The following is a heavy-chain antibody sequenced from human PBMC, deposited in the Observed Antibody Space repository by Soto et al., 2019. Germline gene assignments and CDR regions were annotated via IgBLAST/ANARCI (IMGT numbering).Heavy chain of an antibody. V-gene: IGHV3-23*01. Sequence: SLRLSCAASGFTFSSYAMSWVRQAPGKGLEWVSAISGSGGSTYYADSVKGRFTISRDNSKNTLYLQMNSLRAEDTAVYYCAKESGGLGDGYNTNYFDYWGQGTLVTVSS. CDR2: ISGSGGST. D-gene: IGHD5-12*01. CDR1: GFTFSSYA. CDR3: AKESGGLGDGYNTNYFDY. J-gene: IGHJ4*02.